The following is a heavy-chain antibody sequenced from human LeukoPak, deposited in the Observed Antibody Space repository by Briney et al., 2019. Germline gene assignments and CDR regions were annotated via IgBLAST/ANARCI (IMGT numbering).Heavy chain of an antibody. CDR3: ARDADILTAYSFDC. CDR2: IGSSSPYI. Sequence: GGSLRLSCAASGFTFSSYSMNWVRQAPGKGLEWVSSIGSSSPYIYYADSLKGRFIISRDNSMNSLFLQMNSLRAEDTAVYYCARDADILTAYSFDCWGQGTLVTVSS. CDR1: GFTFSSYS. V-gene: IGHV3-21*01. D-gene: IGHD3-9*01. J-gene: IGHJ4*02.